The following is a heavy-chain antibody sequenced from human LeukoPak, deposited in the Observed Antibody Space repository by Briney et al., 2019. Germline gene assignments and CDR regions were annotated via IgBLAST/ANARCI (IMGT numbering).Heavy chain of an antibody. D-gene: IGHD4-17*01. J-gene: IGHJ2*01. Sequence: GGSLRLSCAASGFTFSSYSMNWVRRAPGKGLEWVAVISYDGSNKYYADSVKGRFTISRDNSKNTLYLQMNSLRAEDTAVYYCARGHGVSMGLAWYFDLWGRGTLVTVSS. V-gene: IGHV3-30*03. CDR2: ISYDGSNK. CDR1: GFTFSSYS. CDR3: ARGHGVSMGLAWYFDL.